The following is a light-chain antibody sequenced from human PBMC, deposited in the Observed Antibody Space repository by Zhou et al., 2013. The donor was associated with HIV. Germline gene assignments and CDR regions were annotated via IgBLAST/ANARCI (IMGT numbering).Light chain of an antibody. J-gene: IGKJ1*01. V-gene: IGKV1-12*01. Sequence: DIQMTQSPSSVSASVGDRISITCRASQGISSWLAWYQQTPGKAPKRLIYSASTLQGGVPSRFSGSGSGTVFTLTISSLRLEDFATYYCLQHNSLPQTFGQGTKVEIK. CDR1: QGISSW. CDR2: SAS. CDR3: LQHNSLPQT.